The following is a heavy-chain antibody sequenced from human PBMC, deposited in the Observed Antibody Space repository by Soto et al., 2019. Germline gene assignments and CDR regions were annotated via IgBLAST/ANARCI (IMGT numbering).Heavy chain of an antibody. CDR2: IWYDGSNK. CDR3: AREFTTAPYYYYMDV. Sequence: QVQLVESGGGVVQPGRSLRLSCAASGFTFSSYGMHWVRQAPGKGLEWVAVIWYDGSNKYYADSVKGRFTISRDNSKNTLYLQMNSLRAEDTAVYYGAREFTTAPYYYYMDVWGKGTTVTVSS. CDR1: GFTFSSYG. D-gene: IGHD3-22*01. V-gene: IGHV3-33*01. J-gene: IGHJ6*03.